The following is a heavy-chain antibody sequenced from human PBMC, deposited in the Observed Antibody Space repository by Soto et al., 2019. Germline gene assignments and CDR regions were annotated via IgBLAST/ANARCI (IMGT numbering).Heavy chain of an antibody. CDR2: INAGNGNT. Sequence: ASVKVSCKASGYTFTSYAMHWVRQAPGQRLEWMGWINAGNGNTKYSQKFQGRVTITRDTSASTAYMELSSLRSEDTAVYYCARREQLVDDAFEIWGQGTMVTVSS. V-gene: IGHV1-3*01. J-gene: IGHJ3*02. D-gene: IGHD6-6*01. CDR1: GYTFTSYA. CDR3: ARREQLVDDAFEI.